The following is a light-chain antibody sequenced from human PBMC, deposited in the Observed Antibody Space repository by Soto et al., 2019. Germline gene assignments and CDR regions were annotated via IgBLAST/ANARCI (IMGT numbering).Light chain of an antibody. CDR1: SSDVGGYNF. V-gene: IGLV2-14*03. Sequence: QSVLTQPASVFGSPGQSITFSCTGTSSDVGGYNFVSWYQQHPGKAPKLMIYEVSSRPSGVSNRFSGSKSGNTASLTISGLQAEDEADYYCSSYTTSRAYVFGIGTKVTVL. J-gene: IGLJ1*01. CDR2: EVS. CDR3: SSYTTSRAYV.